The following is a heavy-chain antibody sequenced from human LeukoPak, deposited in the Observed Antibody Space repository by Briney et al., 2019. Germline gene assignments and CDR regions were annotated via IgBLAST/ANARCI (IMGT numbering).Heavy chain of an antibody. D-gene: IGHD3-16*01. CDR2: IIHIFGTT. J-gene: IGHJ4*02. CDR1: GGTFNSYA. Sequence: GSSVNVSCKASGGTFNSYAISWVRPAPGQGLEWMGGIIHIFGTTNHARKFRGIVTLTADKSTRTAYMELSSLRSEETAVYYCARDNDSRDPPHFDYGGQGTRVTVSS. CDR3: ARDNDSRDPPHFDY. V-gene: IGHV1-69*06.